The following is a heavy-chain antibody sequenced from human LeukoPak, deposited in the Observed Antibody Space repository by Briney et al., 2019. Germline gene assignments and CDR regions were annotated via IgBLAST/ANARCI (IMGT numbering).Heavy chain of an antibody. J-gene: IGHJ4*02. V-gene: IGHV3-48*04. CDR3: ARGSLGDGSLLVDY. D-gene: IGHD1-26*01. CDR1: GFTFSSYS. Sequence: GGSLRLSCAASGFTFSSYSMNWVRQAPGKGLEWVAYISYSSSTIYYADSVKGRFTISRDNAKNTVYLQMNSLRAEDTAVYYCARGSLGDGSLLVDYWGQGTLVTVSS. CDR2: ISYSSSTI.